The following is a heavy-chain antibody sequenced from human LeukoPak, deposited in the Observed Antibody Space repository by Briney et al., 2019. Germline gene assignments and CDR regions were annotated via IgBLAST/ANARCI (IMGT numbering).Heavy chain of an antibody. J-gene: IGHJ4*02. V-gene: IGHV3-15*01. CDR3: KGNVY. CDR2: IKSNTDGGTT. Sequence: PGGSLRLSCAASGFTFSKAWMSWGRPAPGEGLEWVGCIKSNTDGGTTDYAAPVKGRFTISKDDSKNTLYLQMNSLKTEDTAVYYWKGNVYWGQGTLVTVSS. CDR1: GFTFSKAW.